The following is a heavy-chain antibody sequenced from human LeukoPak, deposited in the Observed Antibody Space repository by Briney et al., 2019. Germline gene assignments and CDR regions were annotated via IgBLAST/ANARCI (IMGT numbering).Heavy chain of an antibody. Sequence: GESLKISCKGSGFAFTNNWIGWVGQMPGKGLEWMGIINPADSDTRYSPSFQGRVTISADKSITTTYLQWTSLRASDTAIYYCAKTLGARYYFDSWGQGTLVTVSS. CDR1: GFAFTNNW. CDR3: AKTLGARYYFDS. J-gene: IGHJ4*02. CDR2: INPADSDT. D-gene: IGHD1-14*01. V-gene: IGHV5-51*01.